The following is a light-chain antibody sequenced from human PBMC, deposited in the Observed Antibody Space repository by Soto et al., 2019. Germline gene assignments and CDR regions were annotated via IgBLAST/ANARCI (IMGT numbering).Light chain of an antibody. CDR3: LLSFSGDYVV. CDR1: SGVVSGGHY. CDR2: EAT. V-gene: IGLV7-46*01. Sequence: QAVVTQEPSLTVSPGGTVTLTCGSNSGVVSGGHYPCWFQQKPGQAPRTLIYEATLKHPWTPARFSGSLLGGKAALTLSGAQHEDESEYYCLLSFSGDYVVFGGGTKLTVL. J-gene: IGLJ3*02.